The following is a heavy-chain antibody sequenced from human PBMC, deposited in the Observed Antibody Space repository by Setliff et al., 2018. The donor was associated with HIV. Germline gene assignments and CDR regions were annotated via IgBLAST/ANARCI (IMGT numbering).Heavy chain of an antibody. CDR3: ATSRVVVLRFDP. Sequence: PSETLSLTCTVSGGSISGRSYYWGWIRQPPGKGLESIGSMYYSGNTYYKSSLKSRVTISVDTSKNQFSLKLYSVTAADTAVYYCATSRVVVLRFDPWGQGTLVTVSS. V-gene: IGHV4-39*07. D-gene: IGHD3-22*01. CDR1: GGSISGRSYY. CDR2: MYYSGNT. J-gene: IGHJ5*02.